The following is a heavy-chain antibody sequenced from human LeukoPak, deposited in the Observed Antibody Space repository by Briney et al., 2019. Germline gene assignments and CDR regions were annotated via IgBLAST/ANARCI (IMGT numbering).Heavy chain of an antibody. J-gene: IGHJ5*02. Sequence: ASVKVSCKASGYTFTGYYMHWVRQAPGQGLEWMGWINPIFGTANYAQKFQGRVTITTDESTSTAYMELSSLRSEDTAVYYCARDSTSYCSSTSCYRWGTGHFDPWGQGTLVTVSS. D-gene: IGHD2-2*02. V-gene: IGHV1-69*05. CDR3: ARDSTSYCSSTSCYRWGTGHFDP. CDR2: INPIFGTA. CDR1: GYTFTGYY.